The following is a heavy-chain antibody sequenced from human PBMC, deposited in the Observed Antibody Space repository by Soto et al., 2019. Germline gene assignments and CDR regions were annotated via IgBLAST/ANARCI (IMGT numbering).Heavy chain of an antibody. D-gene: IGHD3-10*01. J-gene: IGHJ5*02. CDR2: INAGNGNT. CDR3: ARGTPVWFDP. V-gene: IGHV1-3*01. CDR1: GYTFSDYA. Sequence: GTSVEISCKASGYTFSDYAIHWVRQAPGQRPEWMGWINAGNGNTKYSQKFQGRVTITRDTSASTAYMELSSLRSEDTAVYYCARGTPVWFDPWGQGTLVTVSS.